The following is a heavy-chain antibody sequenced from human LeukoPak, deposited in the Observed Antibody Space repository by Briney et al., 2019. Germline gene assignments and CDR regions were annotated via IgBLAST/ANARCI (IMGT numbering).Heavy chain of an antibody. Sequence: GGSLRLSCTASGFTFGDYAMSWVRQAPGKGLEWVGFIRSKAYGGTTENAASVKGRFTISRDDSKSIAYLQMNSLQTEDTALYYCTRDKGYSFDCWGQGTLVTVSS. CDR2: IRSKAYGGTT. V-gene: IGHV3-49*04. D-gene: IGHD2-15*01. CDR1: GFTFGDYA. CDR3: TRDKGYSFDC. J-gene: IGHJ4*02.